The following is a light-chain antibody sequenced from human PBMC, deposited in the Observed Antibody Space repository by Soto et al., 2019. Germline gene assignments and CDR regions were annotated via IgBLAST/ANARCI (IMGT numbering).Light chain of an antibody. CDR2: YDD. CDR3: AAWDDSLNGYV. J-gene: IGLJ1*01. CDR1: RSNIGSNY. Sequence: QSVLTQPTSASGTPGQRVTISCSGSRSNIGSNYVYWYQQLPGKAPKLLIYYDDLLPSGVSDRFSGSKSGTSASLAISGLQSEDEADYYCAAWDDSLNGYVFGTGTKVTVL. V-gene: IGLV1-36*01.